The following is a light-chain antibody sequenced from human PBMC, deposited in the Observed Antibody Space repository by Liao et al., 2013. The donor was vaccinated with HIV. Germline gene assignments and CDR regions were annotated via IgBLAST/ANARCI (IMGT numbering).Light chain of an antibody. J-gene: IGLJ1*01. CDR1: DIGGVS. CDR3: QLWDSSSDHPYV. Sequence: SYELTQPPSVSVVPGETATMTCGGDDIGGVSVHWYQQKPGQAPVLVIYYNHDRPSGIPERFSGSKSGNTATLIISRVEAGDEADYYCQLWDSSSDHPYVFGTGTQVTVL. CDR2: YNH. V-gene: IGLV3-21*01.